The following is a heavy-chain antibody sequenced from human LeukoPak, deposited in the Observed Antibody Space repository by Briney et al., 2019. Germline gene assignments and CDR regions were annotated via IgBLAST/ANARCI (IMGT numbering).Heavy chain of an antibody. V-gene: IGHV3-23*01. Sequence: GGSLRLSCTASEFTYGMNWVRQAPGKGLECVSSISSSGSNTYYADSVKGRFTISRDNSKNTLHLQMNSLRAEDTAVYYCARDLGYCTNGVCHTRFDYWGQGTLVAVSS. J-gene: IGHJ4*02. D-gene: IGHD2-8*01. CDR2: ISSSGSNT. CDR1: EFTYG. CDR3: ARDLGYCTNGVCHTRFDY.